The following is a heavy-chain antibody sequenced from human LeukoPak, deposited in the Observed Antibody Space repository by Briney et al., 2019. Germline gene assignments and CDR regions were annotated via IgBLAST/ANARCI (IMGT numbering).Heavy chain of an antibody. CDR3: AKDSHYYDSSGYFNWFDP. D-gene: IGHD3-22*01. CDR2: IKQDETEK. CDR1: GFTFSNFW. V-gene: IGHV3-7*03. Sequence: GESLRLSCTASGFTFSNFWMGWVRQAPGKGLEWVANIKQDETEKFYLGSVKGRFTISRDNAKNSLYLQMNSLRAEDTALYYCAKDSHYYDSSGYFNWFDPWGQGTLVTVSS. J-gene: IGHJ5*02.